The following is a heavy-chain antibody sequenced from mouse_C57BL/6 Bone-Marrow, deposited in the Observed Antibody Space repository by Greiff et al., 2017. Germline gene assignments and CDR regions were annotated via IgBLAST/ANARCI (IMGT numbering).Heavy chain of an antibody. CDR2: INPNYGTT. CDR1: GYSFTDYN. J-gene: IGHJ2*01. CDR3: ATPSSKYGNYDDFDY. D-gene: IGHD2-1*01. V-gene: IGHV1-39*01. Sequence: VQLRQSGPELVKPGASVKISCKASGYSFTDYNMNWVNQSNGKSLEWIGVINPNYGTTSYNQKFKGKATLTVDQSSSTAYMQLNSLTSEDSAVYYCATPSSKYGNYDDFDYWGQGTTLTVSS.